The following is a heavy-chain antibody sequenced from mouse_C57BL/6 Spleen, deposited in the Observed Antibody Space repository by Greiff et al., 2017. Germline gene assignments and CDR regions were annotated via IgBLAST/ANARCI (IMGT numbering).Heavy chain of an antibody. Sequence: EVKLMESGGGLVKPGGSLKLSCAASGFTFSDYGMHWVRQAPETGLEWVAYISSGSSTINYADTVKGRFTISRDNAKNTLFLQMTSLRSEDTAMYYCARNYGNYEYYAMDYWGQGTSVTVSS. D-gene: IGHD2-1*01. J-gene: IGHJ4*01. V-gene: IGHV5-17*01. CDR3: ARNYGNYEYYAMDY. CDR1: GFTFSDYG. CDR2: ISSGSSTI.